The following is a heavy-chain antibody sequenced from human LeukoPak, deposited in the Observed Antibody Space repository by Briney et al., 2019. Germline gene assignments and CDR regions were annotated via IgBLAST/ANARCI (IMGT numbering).Heavy chain of an antibody. J-gene: IGHJ4*02. D-gene: IGHD1-20*01. Sequence: KPGGSLRLSCAASGFTFSSYSMNWVRQAPGKGLEWVSSISTSSSYIHYADSVKGRFTISRDNSKNTLYLQMNSLRTEDTAVYYCAKCPYAVNWNLFDYWGQGTLVTVSS. CDR1: GFTFSSYS. CDR3: AKCPYAVNWNLFDY. CDR2: ISTSSSYI. V-gene: IGHV3-21*04.